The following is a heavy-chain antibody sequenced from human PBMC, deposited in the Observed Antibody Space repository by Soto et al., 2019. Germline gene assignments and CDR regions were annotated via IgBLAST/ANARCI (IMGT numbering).Heavy chain of an antibody. J-gene: IGHJ4*02. Sequence: ASVKVSCKASGGTFSSYAISWVRQAPGQGLEWMGGIIPIFGTANYAQKFQGRVTITADESTSTAYMELSSLRSDDTAVYYCARGQFLGYCSGVSCAYRSYFDYWGQGTQVTVSS. CDR2: IIPIFGTA. CDR1: GGTFSSYA. D-gene: IGHD2-15*01. CDR3: ARGQFLGYCSGVSCAYRSYFDY. V-gene: IGHV1-69*13.